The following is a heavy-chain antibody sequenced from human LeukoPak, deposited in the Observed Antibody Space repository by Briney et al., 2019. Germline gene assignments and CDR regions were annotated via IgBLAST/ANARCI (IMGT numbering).Heavy chain of an antibody. CDR2: IKKDGSEK. Sequence: GGSLRLSCAASGFTFSNYWMTWVRQAPGKGLEWVANIKKDGSEKYYVDSVKGRFTISRENSRNTLYLHMYSLTTEDAAIYYCARDRKGGPGYTSYWSGDLQHWGQGTLVAVSS. J-gene: IGHJ1*01. D-gene: IGHD2-2*01. CDR3: ARDRKGGPGYTSYWSGDLQH. CDR1: GFTFSNYW. V-gene: IGHV3-7*01.